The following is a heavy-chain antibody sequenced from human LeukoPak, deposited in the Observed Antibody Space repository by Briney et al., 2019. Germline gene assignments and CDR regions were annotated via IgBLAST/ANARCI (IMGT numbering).Heavy chain of an antibody. CDR1: GFTFSSYG. V-gene: IGHV3-33*06. Sequence: GGSLRLSCAASGFTFSSYGMHWVRQAPGKGLEWVAVIWYDGSNKYYADSVKGRFTISRDNSKNTLYLQMNSPRAEDTAVYYCAKAPSHYYDSSGYYSLVTWGQGTLVTVSS. D-gene: IGHD3-22*01. CDR2: IWYDGSNK. CDR3: AKAPSHYYDSSGYYSLVT. J-gene: IGHJ5*02.